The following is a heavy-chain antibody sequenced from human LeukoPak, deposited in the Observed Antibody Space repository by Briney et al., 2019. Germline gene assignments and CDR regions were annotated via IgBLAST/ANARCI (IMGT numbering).Heavy chain of an antibody. CDR3: ARDRVVVVTSDAFDI. CDR1: GFPFSTYS. Sequence: GGSLRLSCAASGFPFSTYSMNWVRQAPGKGLEWASYISSSSTTIYYADSVKGRFTISRDNAKNSLYLQMNSLRAEDTAVYYCARDRVVVVTSDAFDIWGQGTMVTVSS. D-gene: IGHD3-22*01. J-gene: IGHJ3*02. CDR2: ISSSSTTI. V-gene: IGHV3-48*04.